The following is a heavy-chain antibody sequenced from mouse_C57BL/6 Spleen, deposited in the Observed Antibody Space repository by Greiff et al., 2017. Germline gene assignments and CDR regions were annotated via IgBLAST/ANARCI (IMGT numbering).Heavy chain of an antibody. D-gene: IGHD2-3*01. V-gene: IGHV2-2*01. J-gene: IGHJ3*01. Sequence: VKLVESGPGLVQPSQSLSITCTVSGFSLTSYGVHWVRQSPGKGLEWLGVIWSGGSTDYNAAFISRLSISKDNSKSQVFFKMNSLQADDTAIYYCARGDDGAYWGQGTLVTVSA. CDR3: ARGDDGAY. CDR1: GFSLTSYG. CDR2: IWSGGST.